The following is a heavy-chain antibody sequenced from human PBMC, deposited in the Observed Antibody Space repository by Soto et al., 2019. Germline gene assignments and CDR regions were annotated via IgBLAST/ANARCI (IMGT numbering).Heavy chain of an antibody. D-gene: IGHD1-26*01. J-gene: IGHJ4*02. CDR3: ASVSGSYYGLDY. CDR2: IYYSGST. Sequence: SETLSLTCTVSGGSISSYYWSWIRQPPGKGLEWIGYIYYSGSTNYNPSLKSRVTISVDTSKNQFSLKLSSVTAADTAVYYCASVSGSYYGLDYWGQGTLVTVSS. CDR1: GGSISSYY. V-gene: IGHV4-59*08.